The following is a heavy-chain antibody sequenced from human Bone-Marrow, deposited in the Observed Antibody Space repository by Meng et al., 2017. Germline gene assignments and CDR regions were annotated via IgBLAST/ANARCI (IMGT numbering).Heavy chain of an antibody. J-gene: IGHJ6*02. CDR2: ISSSGSTI. CDR3: ARGDPSGSYYYYYYGMDV. Sequence: GGSLRLSCAASGFTFSSYEMNWVRQAPGKGLEWVSYISSSGSTIYYADSVKGRFTISRDNAKNSLYLQMNSLRAEDTAVYYCARGDPSGSYYYYYYGMDVWGQGTTVTGAS. CDR1: GFTFSSYE. D-gene: IGHD1-26*01. V-gene: IGHV3-48*03.